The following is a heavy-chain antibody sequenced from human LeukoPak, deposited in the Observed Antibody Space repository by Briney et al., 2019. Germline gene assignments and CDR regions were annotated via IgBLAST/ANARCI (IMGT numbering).Heavy chain of an antibody. D-gene: IGHD1-1*01. CDR3: VKEPTERYYIDY. J-gene: IGHJ4*02. CDR1: GFTFDNYA. CDR2: ISWDSGSV. Sequence: PGGSLRLSYAASGFTFDNYAMHWVRQAPGKGLEWVSGISWDSGSVEYADSVKGRFIISRDNAKSSLFLQMSSLRAEDTALYYCVKEPTERYYIDYWGQGTLVTVSS. V-gene: IGHV3-9*01.